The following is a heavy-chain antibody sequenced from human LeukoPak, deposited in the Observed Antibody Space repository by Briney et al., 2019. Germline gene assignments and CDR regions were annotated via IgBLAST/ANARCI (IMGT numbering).Heavy chain of an antibody. CDR1: GYTFTSYG. Sequence: ASVKVSCKASGYTFTSYGISWVRQAPGQGLEWMGWISAYNGNTNYAQKLQGGVTMITDTSTSTAYMELRSLRSDDTAVYYCARDAPTWELLRSVWFDPWGQGTLVTVSS. CDR2: ISAYNGNT. V-gene: IGHV1-18*01. D-gene: IGHD1-26*01. CDR3: ARDAPTWELLRSVWFDP. J-gene: IGHJ5*02.